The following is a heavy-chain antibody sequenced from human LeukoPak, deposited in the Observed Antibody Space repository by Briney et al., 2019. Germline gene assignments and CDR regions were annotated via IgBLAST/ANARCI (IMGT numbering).Heavy chain of an antibody. J-gene: IGHJ5*02. CDR3: ARAVHYYYDSSGYYNWCDP. Sequence: SETLSLTCAAYGGSFSGYYWSWIRQPPGKGLEWLGEINHSGSTNYNPSLKSRVTISVDTSKNQFSLKLSSVTAADTAVYYCARAVHYYYDSSGYYNWCDPWGQGTLVTVSS. V-gene: IGHV4-34*01. D-gene: IGHD3-22*01. CDR2: INHSGST. CDR1: GGSFSGYY.